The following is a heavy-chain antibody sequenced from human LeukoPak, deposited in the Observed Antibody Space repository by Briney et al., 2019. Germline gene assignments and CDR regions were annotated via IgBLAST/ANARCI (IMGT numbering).Heavy chain of an antibody. Sequence: GGSLRLSCAASGFTFSTSWMSWVRQAPGKGLEWLANIRKDGGERYYVDSVKGRFTISRDNAENSLHLQMNSLRAEDTAVYYCATSRDHPGNYWAQEILVTFPS. CDR2: IRKDGGER. V-gene: IGHV3-7*01. CDR1: GFTFSTSW. D-gene: IGHD1-14*01. J-gene: IGHJ4*02. CDR3: ATSRDHPGNY.